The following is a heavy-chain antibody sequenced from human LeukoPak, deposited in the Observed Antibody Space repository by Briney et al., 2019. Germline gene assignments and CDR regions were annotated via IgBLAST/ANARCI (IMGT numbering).Heavy chain of an antibody. J-gene: IGHJ6*02. CDR2: INHSGST. CDR3: ARDRPLVWAAAMYYYYGMDV. D-gene: IGHD2-2*01. CDR1: GGSFSGYY. V-gene: IGHV4-34*01. Sequence: SETLSLTCAVYGGSFSGYYWSWIRQPPGKGLEWIGEINHSGSTNYNPSLKSRVTISVDTSKNQFSLKLSSVTAADTAVYYCARDRPLVWAAAMYYYYGMDVWGQGTTVTVSS.